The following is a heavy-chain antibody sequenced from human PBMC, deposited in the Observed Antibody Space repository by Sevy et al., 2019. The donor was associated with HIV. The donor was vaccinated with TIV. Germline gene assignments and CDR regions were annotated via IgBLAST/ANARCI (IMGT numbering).Heavy chain of an antibody. CDR2: ISYGGSNK. J-gene: IGHJ4*02. V-gene: IGHV3-30*18. Sequence: GGSLRLSCAASGFTFSSYGMHWVRQAPGKGLEWVAVISYGGSNKYYADSVKGRFTISRDNSKNTLYLQMNSLRTEDTAVYYCAKDMKYYFDSSAYYGAFDYWGQGTLVTVSS. CDR3: AKDMKYYFDSSAYYGAFDY. D-gene: IGHD3-22*01. CDR1: GFTFSSYG.